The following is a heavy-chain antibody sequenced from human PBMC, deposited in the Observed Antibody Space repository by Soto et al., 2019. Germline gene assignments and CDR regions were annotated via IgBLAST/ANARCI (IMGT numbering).Heavy chain of an antibody. J-gene: IGHJ4*02. CDR3: ARGWLRDPWMY. CDR2: ISASSTYI. CDR1: GFIFSSYT. V-gene: IGHV3-21*01. D-gene: IGHD5-12*01. Sequence: EVQLVESGGGLVKPGGSLRLSCAASGFIFSSYTMNWVRQAPGKGLEWVSSISASSTYIYYADSLKGQFTISRDNAYISLYQKMNSLRAEDTAVYYCARGWLRDPWMYWGQGTLVTVSS.